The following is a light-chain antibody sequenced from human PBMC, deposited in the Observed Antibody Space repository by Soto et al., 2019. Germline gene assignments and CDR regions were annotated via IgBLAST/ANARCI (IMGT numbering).Light chain of an antibody. J-gene: IGKJ1*01. Sequence: IVLTQSPAPLSLSPGIRATLSCKASQNISNYLIWYQQKPGQAPRLIIYDVSNRATGIPARFSGSGSGTDFTLTISRLEPEDFAVYYCQQYGSSPWTLGQGTKVDIK. CDR1: QNISNY. CDR2: DVS. V-gene: IGKV3-20*01. CDR3: QQYGSSPWT.